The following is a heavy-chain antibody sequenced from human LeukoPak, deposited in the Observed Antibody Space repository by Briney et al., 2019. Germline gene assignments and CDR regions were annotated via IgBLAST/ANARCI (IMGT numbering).Heavy chain of an antibody. D-gene: IGHD5-12*01. V-gene: IGHV4-59*01. CDR1: GGSISSYS. CDR2: VYHNGSI. CDR3: VSSYGGYVLDY. Sequence: SETLSLTCTVSGGSISSYSWNWIRQSPAKGREIGRVYHNGSINYNPSLKSRVTISVDTSKNQFSLNLSSVTAADTAVYYCVSSYGGYVLDYWGQGTLVIVSS. J-gene: IGHJ4*02.